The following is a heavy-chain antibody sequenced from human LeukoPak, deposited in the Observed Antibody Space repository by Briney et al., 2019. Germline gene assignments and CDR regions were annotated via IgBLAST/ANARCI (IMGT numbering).Heavy chain of an antibody. V-gene: IGHV3-74*01. J-gene: IGHJ4*02. CDR1: GFTFSSYW. Sequence: GGSLRLSCAASGFTFSSYWMHWVRQAPGKGLEWLSRMNSDGSTTNYADSVKGRFTIARDNARNTLYLQMNSLRVEDTAMYFCARDYDYFGGGYRYPFDYWGQGTLVTVSS. CDR2: MNSDGSTT. CDR3: ARDYDYFGGGYRYPFDY. D-gene: IGHD3-16*02.